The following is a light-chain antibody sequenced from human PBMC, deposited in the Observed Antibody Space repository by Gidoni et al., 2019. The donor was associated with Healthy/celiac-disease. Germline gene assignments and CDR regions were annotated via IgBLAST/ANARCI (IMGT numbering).Light chain of an antibody. V-gene: IGLV1-44*01. CDR3: AAWDDSLNGSWV. CDR2: SNN. CDR1: SSNIGSNT. J-gene: IGLJ3*02. Sequence: QSVLPPPPSASGTPGQRVTISCSGSSSNIGSNTVNWYQQLPGTAPKLLIYSNNQRPSGVPDRFSGSKSGTSASLASSGLQSEDEADYYCAAWDDSLNGSWVFGGGTKLTVL.